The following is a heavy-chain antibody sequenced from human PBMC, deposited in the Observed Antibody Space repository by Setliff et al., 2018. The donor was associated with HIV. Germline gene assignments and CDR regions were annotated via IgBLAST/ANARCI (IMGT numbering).Heavy chain of an antibody. V-gene: IGHV4-31*03. CDR3: ARVGSVIRVTLFGMDV. CDR1: GGSISRVGYY. CDR2: ITYSGST. Sequence: PSETLSLTCSVSGGSISRVGYYWSWIRQHPGKGLEWIGYITYSGSTYYNPSRMSRVSISPDTSKNQFSLKLTSVTAADTAVYYCARVGSVIRVTLFGMDVWGQGTTVTVSS. D-gene: IGHD2-21*02. J-gene: IGHJ6*02.